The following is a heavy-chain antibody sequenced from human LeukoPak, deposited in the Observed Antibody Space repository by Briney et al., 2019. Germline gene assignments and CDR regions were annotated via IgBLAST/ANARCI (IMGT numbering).Heavy chain of an antibody. CDR3: ARDREIVAYYFGY. V-gene: IGHV3-30-3*01. J-gene: IGHJ4*02. Sequence: PGGSLRLSCAASGFTFSSYAMHWVRQAPGKGLEWVAVISYDGSNKYYADSVKGRFTISRDNSKNTLYLQMNSLRAEDTAVYYCARDREIVAYYFGYWGQGTLVTVSS. D-gene: IGHD3-22*01. CDR1: GFTFSSYA. CDR2: ISYDGSNK.